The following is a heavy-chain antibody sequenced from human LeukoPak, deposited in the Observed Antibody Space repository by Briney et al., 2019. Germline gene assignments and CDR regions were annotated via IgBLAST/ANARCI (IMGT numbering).Heavy chain of an antibody. J-gene: IGHJ4*02. Sequence: GGSLRLSCAASGFSFSSHVMHWVCQAPGKGLEWVSGLSGSGGDTYYADSVKGRFTISRDNSKNTLNLQMNSLRAEDTALYYCAKDQNYESSGYYGGFDYWGQGTLVTVSS. V-gene: IGHV3-23*01. CDR3: AKDQNYESSGYYGGFDY. CDR1: GFSFSSHV. D-gene: IGHD3-22*01. CDR2: LSGSGGDT.